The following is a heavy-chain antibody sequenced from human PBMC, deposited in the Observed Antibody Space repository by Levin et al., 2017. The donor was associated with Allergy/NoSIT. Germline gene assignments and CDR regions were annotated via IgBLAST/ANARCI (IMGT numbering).Heavy chain of an antibody. J-gene: IGHJ5*02. CDR2: INNDGSTT. CDR1: GFTFSHYW. V-gene: IGHV3-74*01. D-gene: IGHD1-26*01. Sequence: GGSLRLSCAASGFTFSHYWMHWVRQAPGKGLVWISRINNDGSTTNYADSVKGRFTISRDNAKNTLYLQMNSLRAEDTALYYCVSGGAWGQGTLVTVSS. CDR3: VSGGA.